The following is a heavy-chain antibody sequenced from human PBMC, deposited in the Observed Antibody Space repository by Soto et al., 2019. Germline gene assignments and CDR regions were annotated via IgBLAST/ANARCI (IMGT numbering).Heavy chain of an antibody. V-gene: IGHV4-34*01. J-gene: IGHJ4*02. CDR1: GGSFSGYY. CDR3: AIGFDSGKFYAFES. CDR2: INHSGST. D-gene: IGHD1-26*01. Sequence: SETLSITCAVYGGSFSGYYWSWIRQPPGKGLEWIGEINHSGSTNYNPSLKSRVTISVDTSKNQFSLKVNSVTAADTAVYYCAIGFDSGKFYAFESWGQGTQVTVSS.